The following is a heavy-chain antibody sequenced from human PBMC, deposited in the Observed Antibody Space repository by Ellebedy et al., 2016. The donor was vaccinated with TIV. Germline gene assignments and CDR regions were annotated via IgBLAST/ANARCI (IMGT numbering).Heavy chain of an antibody. Sequence: SETLSLTCVISGDSVSTDIGWNWIRQSPSRGLKWLGRTYYRSKWNNDYAVSLKSRITINPDTSKNLFSLQLNSVTPEDTAVYYCARGWFGSGMGVWGQGTTVTVSS. CDR1: GDSVSTDIG. V-gene: IGHV6-1*01. D-gene: IGHD3-10*01. CDR3: ARGWFGSGMGV. CDR2: TYYRSKWNN. J-gene: IGHJ6*02.